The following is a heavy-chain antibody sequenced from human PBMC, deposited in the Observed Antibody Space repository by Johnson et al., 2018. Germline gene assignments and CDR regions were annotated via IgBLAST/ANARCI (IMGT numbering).Heavy chain of an antibody. Sequence: QLVESGGGLVKPGGSLRXSCXASGFTFSDYYMSWIRQAPGKGLEWVSYISSSGSTIYYADSVKGRFTIPRDNAKNSLYLQMNSLRAEDTAVYYCARARSWGIQLYYYYYGMDVWGQGTTVTVSS. D-gene: IGHD5-18*01. CDR3: ARARSWGIQLYYYYYGMDV. CDR1: GFTFSDYY. V-gene: IGHV3-11*01. CDR2: ISSSGSTI. J-gene: IGHJ6*02.